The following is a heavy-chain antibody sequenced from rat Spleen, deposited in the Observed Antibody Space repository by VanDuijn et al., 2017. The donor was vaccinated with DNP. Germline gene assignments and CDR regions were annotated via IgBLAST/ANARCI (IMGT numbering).Heavy chain of an antibody. J-gene: IGHJ2*01. Sequence: EVQLVKSGGGLVQPGRSMKLSCVASGFTFTTFPMAWVRQAPRNGLEWVAYIRYDGGYTKYGDSVKGRFTISRDNAKNTLYLQMNSLRSEDMATYYCARWNSGHFDYWGQGVMVSVSS. CDR2: IRYDGGYT. CDR1: GFTFTTFP. CDR3: ARWNSGHFDY. D-gene: IGHD4-3*01. V-gene: IGHV5-46*01.